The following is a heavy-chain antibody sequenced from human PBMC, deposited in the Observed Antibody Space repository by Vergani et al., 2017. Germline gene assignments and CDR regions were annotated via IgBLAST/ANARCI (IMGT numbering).Heavy chain of an antibody. Sequence: QVHLQESGPGLVKPSETLSLTCTVSGCSISSYYWSWIRQPPGKGLEWFGYIFYSGSTNYNPSLKSRVTISVDTSKNQFSLKLSSVTAADTAVYYCAGVERSGWSRGDAFDIWGQGTMVTVSS. CDR2: IFYSGST. J-gene: IGHJ3*02. D-gene: IGHD6-19*01. CDR1: GCSISSYY. CDR3: AGVERSGWSRGDAFDI. V-gene: IGHV4-59*01.